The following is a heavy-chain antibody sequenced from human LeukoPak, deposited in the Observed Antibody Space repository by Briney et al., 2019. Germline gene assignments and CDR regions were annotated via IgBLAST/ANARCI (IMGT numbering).Heavy chain of an antibody. CDR3: AGYPLTGYHSGAFDI. V-gene: IGHV4-34*01. J-gene: IGHJ3*02. D-gene: IGHD1-20*01. Sequence: PSETLSLTCAVYGGSFSGYYWSWIRQPPGKGLEWIGEINHSGSTNYNPSLKSRVTISVDTSKNQFSLKLSSVTAADTAVYYCAGYPLTGYHSGAFDIWGQGTMVTVSS. CDR1: GGSFSGYY. CDR2: INHSGST.